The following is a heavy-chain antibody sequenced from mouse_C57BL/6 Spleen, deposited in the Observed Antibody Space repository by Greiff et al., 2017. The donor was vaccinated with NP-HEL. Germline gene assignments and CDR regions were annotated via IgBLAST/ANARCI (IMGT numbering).Heavy chain of an antibody. CDR1: GFTFSDYG. J-gene: IGHJ4*01. CDR2: ISSGSSTI. V-gene: IGHV5-17*01. CDR3: ARDLSHYAMDY. Sequence: EVMLVESGGGLVKPGGSLKLSCAASGFTFSDYGMHWVRQAPEKGLEWVAYISSGSSTIYYADTVKGRFTITRDNANNTLFLQMTSLRYEDTAMYYCARDLSHYAMDYWGQGTSVTVSS. D-gene: IGHD6-1*01.